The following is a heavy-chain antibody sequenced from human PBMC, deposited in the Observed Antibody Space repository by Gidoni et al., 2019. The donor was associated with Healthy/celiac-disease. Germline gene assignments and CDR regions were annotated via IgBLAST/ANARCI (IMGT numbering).Heavy chain of an antibody. Sequence: EVQLVESGGGLVKPGGSLRLSCAASGFPFSNAWMSWVRQAPGKGLEWVGRIKSKTDGGTTDYAAPVKGRFTISRDDSKNTLYLQMNSLKTEDTAVYYCTTTYYYDSSGYSRYYYYYYGMDVWGQGTTVIVSS. CDR1: GFPFSNAW. CDR3: TTTYYYDSSGYSRYYYYYYGMDV. D-gene: IGHD3-22*01. CDR2: IKSKTDGGTT. J-gene: IGHJ6*02. V-gene: IGHV3-15*01.